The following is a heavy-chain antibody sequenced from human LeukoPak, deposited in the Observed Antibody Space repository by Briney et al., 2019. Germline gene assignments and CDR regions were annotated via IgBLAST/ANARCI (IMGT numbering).Heavy chain of an antibody. V-gene: IGHV3-64*01. CDR1: GFTFSSYA. D-gene: IGHD2-2*01. CDR3: ARVSCGSTSCYSNYMDV. Sequence: GGSLRLSCAASGFTFSSYAMHWVRQAPGKGLEYVSAISSNGGSTYYASSVKGRFTISRDNSKNTLYLQMGSLRAEDMAVYYCARVSCGSTSCYSNYMDVWGKGTTVTVSS. CDR2: ISSNGGST. J-gene: IGHJ6*03.